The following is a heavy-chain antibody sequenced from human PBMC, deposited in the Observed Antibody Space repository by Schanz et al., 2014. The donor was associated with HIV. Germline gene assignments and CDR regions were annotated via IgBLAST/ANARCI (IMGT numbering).Heavy chain of an antibody. CDR3: ARDYSWSTDY. J-gene: IGHJ4*02. CDR1: GFTFDDYA. Sequence: EVQLVESGGGLVQPGRSLRLSCAASGFTFDDYAMHWVRQAPGKGLEWVSGISWNSGSIGYADSVKGRFTISRDNAKNSLYLQMNSLRAEDTAVYYCARDYSWSTDYWGQGTQVTVSS. CDR2: ISWNSGSI. D-gene: IGHD6-13*01. V-gene: IGHV3-9*01.